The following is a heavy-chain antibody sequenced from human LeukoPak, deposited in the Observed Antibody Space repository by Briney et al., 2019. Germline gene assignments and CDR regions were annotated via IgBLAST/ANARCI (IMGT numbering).Heavy chain of an antibody. Sequence: GGSLRLSCEVSGLTFSNYEMNWVHQAPGKGLEWVSYIGTSGSNIYYADSVKGRFTISRDNAKNSLYLQMNSLRVEDTAVYYCARGSGWYLDCWGQGTLVTVSS. CDR2: IGTSGSNI. J-gene: IGHJ4*02. CDR1: GLTFSNYE. D-gene: IGHD6-19*01. V-gene: IGHV3-48*03. CDR3: ARGSGWYLDC.